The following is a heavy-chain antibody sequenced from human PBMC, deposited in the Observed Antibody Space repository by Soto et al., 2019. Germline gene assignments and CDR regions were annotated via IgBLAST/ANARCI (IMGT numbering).Heavy chain of an antibody. CDR2: ISAYNGNT. D-gene: IGHD3-22*01. CDR1: GYTFTSYG. Sequence: GASVKVSCKASGYTFTSYGISWVRQAPGQGLEWMGWISAYNGNTNYAQKLQGRVTMTTDTSTSTAYMELRSLRSDDTAVYYCARVYYDSSGYHGSFDYWGQGTLVTVSS. V-gene: IGHV1-18*04. J-gene: IGHJ4*02. CDR3: ARVYYDSSGYHGSFDY.